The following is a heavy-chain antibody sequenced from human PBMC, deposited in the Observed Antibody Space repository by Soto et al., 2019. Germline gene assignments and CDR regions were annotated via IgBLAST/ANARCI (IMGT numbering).Heavy chain of an antibody. CDR2: INAGNGNT. V-gene: IGHV1-3*01. Sequence: QVQLVQSGAEVKKPGASVKVSCKASGYTFTSYAMHWVRQAPGQRLEWMGWINAGNGNTKNSQKFQGRVSITRDTSASTAYMEMSSLRSEDTAVDYCAGGFQIGGALSTPWGGYWGKGTLVTVSS. D-gene: IGHD3-16*01. CDR3: AGGFQIGGALSTPWGGY. J-gene: IGHJ4*02. CDR1: GYTFTSYA.